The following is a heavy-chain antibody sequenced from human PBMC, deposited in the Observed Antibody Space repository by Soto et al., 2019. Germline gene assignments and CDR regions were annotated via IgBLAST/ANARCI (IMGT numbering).Heavy chain of an antibody. CDR3: ARSCSSTSCSWFDP. CDR1: GGSISSSSYY. J-gene: IGHJ5*02. Sequence: QLQLQESGPGLVKPSETLSLTCTVSGGSISSSSYYWGWIRQPPGKGLEWIGSIYYSGSTYYNPSRKSRVTISVDTSKNQFSRKLSSVTAADTAVYYCARSCSSTSCSWFDPWGQGTLVTVSS. CDR2: IYYSGST. V-gene: IGHV4-39*01. D-gene: IGHD2-2*01.